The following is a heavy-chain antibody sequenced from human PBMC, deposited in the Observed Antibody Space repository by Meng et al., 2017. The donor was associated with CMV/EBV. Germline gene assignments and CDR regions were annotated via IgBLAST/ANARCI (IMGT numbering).Heavy chain of an antibody. CDR3: AHKGRRMAAAGINWFDP. D-gene: IGHD6-13*01. V-gene: IGHV2-5*02. CDR1: GFSPSTSGVG. J-gene: IGHJ5*02. CDR2: VYWDDDK. Sequence: QITLKESVPTLVKPTPTLTLTCTFSGFSPSTSGVGVGWIRQPPGKALEWLALVYWDDDKRYSPSLKSRLTITKDTSKNQVVLTMTNMDPVDTATYYCAHKGRRMAAAGINWFDPWGQGTLVTVSS.